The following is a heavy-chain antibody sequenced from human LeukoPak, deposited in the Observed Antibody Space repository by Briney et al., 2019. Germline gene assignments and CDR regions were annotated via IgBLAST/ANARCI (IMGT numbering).Heavy chain of an antibody. CDR2: IYYSGST. J-gene: IGHJ4*02. CDR3: ARHLRKDGYNYYFDY. CDR1: GGSISSFY. V-gene: IGHV4-59*08. Sequence: PSETLSLTCTVSGGSISSFYWSWIRQPTGKGLEWIGYIYYSGSTNYNPSLKSRVTISVDTSKNQFSLKVTSVTAADTAVYYCARHLRKDGYNYYFDYWGQGTLVTVSS. D-gene: IGHD5-24*01.